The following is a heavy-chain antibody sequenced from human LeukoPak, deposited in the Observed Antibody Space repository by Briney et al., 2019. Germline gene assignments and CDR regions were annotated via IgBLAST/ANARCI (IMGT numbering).Heavy chain of an antibody. J-gene: IGHJ4*02. CDR3: ARGGYDYVWGSYRQSNPRFDY. CDR1: GGSFSGYY. Sequence: SETLSLTCAVYGGSFSGYYWSSIRQPPGKGLEWIGEINHSGSTNYNPSLKSRVTISVDTSKNQFSLKLSSVTAADTAVYYCARGGYDYVWGSYRQSNPRFDYWGQGTLVTVSS. V-gene: IGHV4-34*01. CDR2: INHSGST. D-gene: IGHD3-16*02.